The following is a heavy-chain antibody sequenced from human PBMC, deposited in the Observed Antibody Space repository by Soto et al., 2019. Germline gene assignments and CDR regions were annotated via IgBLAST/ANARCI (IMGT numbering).Heavy chain of an antibody. D-gene: IGHD3-22*01. V-gene: IGHV1-8*01. CDR3: ARGTYRYYYDSSGYYYDY. J-gene: IGHJ4*02. CDR1: GYTFPSYD. Sequence: SVQVSCTASGYTFPSYDINWARQATRQGREWMGGMNPNSGNTGYAQKLQGRVTMTRNNSISTAYMELSSLRSEDTAVYYCARGTYRYYYDSSGYYYDYWGQGTLVTVSS. CDR2: MNPNSGNT.